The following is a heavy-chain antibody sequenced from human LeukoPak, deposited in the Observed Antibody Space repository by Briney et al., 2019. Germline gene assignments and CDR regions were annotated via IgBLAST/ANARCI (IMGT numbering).Heavy chain of an antibody. J-gene: IGHJ6*03. V-gene: IGHV4-59*01. CDR2: IYYSGST. CDR1: GGSISSYY. CDR3: ARAARGALYYYYYMDV. Sequence: SETLSLTCTVSGGSISSYYWSWIRQPPGKGLEWIGYIYYSGSTNYNPSLKSRVTISVDTSKNQFSLKLSSVTAADTAVYYCARAARGALYYYYYMDVWGKETTVTVSS. D-gene: IGHD1-26*01.